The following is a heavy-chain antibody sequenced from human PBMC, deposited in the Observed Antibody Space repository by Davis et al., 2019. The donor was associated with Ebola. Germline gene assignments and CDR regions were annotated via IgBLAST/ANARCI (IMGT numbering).Heavy chain of an antibody. Sequence: PGGSLRLSCAASGFTFDNFAMHWVRQVPGKGLEWVSSISWNSDNIDYADSVQGRFTISRDNAKKSLYLQMNTLRPEDTALYYCVKDLAPSRSWGSDYWGQGTLVFVSS. J-gene: IGHJ4*02. V-gene: IGHV3-9*01. CDR2: ISWNSDNI. D-gene: IGHD3-16*01. CDR3: VKDLAPSRSWGSDY. CDR1: GFTFDNFA.